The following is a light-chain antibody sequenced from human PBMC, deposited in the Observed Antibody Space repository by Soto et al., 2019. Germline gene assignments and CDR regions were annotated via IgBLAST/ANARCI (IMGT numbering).Light chain of an antibody. CDR3: QQTYSAPPT. J-gene: IGKJ1*01. CDR1: QIISTY. CDR2: AAS. Sequence: DIQMTQSPSSLSASVVDRVTLTGRASQIISTYLNWYKQRAGLAPRXXIYAASSLQSGVPPRFSGSGSGTDFALTISSLKPEDFETYFCQQTYSAPPTFGQGTKVDI. V-gene: IGKV1-39*01.